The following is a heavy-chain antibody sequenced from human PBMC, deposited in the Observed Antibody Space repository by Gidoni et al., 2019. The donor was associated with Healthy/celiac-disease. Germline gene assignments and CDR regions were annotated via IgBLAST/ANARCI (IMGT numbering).Heavy chain of an antibody. D-gene: IGHD1-26*01. CDR3: ARNLGAGYFDL. J-gene: IGHJ2*01. CDR2: ISSISSTI. Sequence: EVQLVESGGGLVQPGGSLRLSCAASGFTFSSYSMNWVRQAPGKGLEWVSYISSISSTIYYADSVKGRFTISRDNAKNSLYLQMNSLRAEDTAVYDCARNLGAGYFDLWGRGTLVTVSS. CDR1: GFTFSSYS. V-gene: IGHV3-48*01.